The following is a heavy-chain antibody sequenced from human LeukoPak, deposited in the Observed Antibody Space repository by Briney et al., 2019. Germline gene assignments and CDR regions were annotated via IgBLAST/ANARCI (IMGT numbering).Heavy chain of an antibody. V-gene: IGHV1-46*01. J-gene: IGHJ3*02. CDR3: ARPRYTNSQDAFDI. D-gene: IGHD3-9*01. CDR2: IDPSSGGS. CDR1: GYTFTTYF. Sequence: RASVKVSCKASGYTFTTYFLHWVRQAPGQGLEWMGIIDPSSGGSTSAQKFQVRVTMTRDMSTSTVYMELSSLTSEDTAVYYCARPRYTNSQDAFDIWGQGTMVTVSS.